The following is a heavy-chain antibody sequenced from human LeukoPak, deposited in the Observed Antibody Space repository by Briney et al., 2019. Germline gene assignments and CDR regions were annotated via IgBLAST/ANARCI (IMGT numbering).Heavy chain of an antibody. Sequence: PSETLSLTCTVSGYSISSGYYWGWIRQPPGKGLEWIGSIYHSGSTYYNPSLKSRVTISVDTSKNQFSLKLSSVTAADTAVYYCARELKYYGSGSYYIYWGQGTLVTVSS. CDR1: GYSISSGYY. J-gene: IGHJ4*02. CDR2: IYHSGST. CDR3: ARELKYYGSGSYYIY. D-gene: IGHD3-10*01. V-gene: IGHV4-38-2*02.